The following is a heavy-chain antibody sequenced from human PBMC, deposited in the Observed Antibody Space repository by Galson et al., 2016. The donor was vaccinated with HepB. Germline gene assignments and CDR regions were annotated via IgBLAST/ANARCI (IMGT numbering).Heavy chain of an antibody. CDR1: GYTFTGYY. J-gene: IGHJ6*02. D-gene: IGHD6-19*01. Sequence: SVKVSCKASGYTFTGYYMHWVRQAPGQGLEWMGWINPNSGGTNYAQKFQGRVTMNRDTSISTAYMELSRLRSDDTAVYYCARARQWLVRRNYYYGLDVWGQGTRVTVSS. CDR3: ARARQWLVRRNYYYGLDV. CDR2: INPNSGGT. V-gene: IGHV1-2*02.